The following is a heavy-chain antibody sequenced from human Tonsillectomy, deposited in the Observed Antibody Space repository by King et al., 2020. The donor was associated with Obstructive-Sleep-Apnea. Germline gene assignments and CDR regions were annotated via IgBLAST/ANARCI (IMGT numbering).Heavy chain of an antibody. CDR1: GYTFAAED. CDR2: MNPNSGNT. CDR3: ARVPNRYDSGNNYKLDFDY. D-gene: IGHD3-10*01. V-gene: IGHV1-8*01. Sequence: VQLVESGAEVKKPGASVKVSCKASGYTFAAEDINWVRQATGQGLEWMGWMNPNSGNTGYAQKFQGRVSMTRNTSITTAYMELSSLTSEDTAVYYCARVPNRYDSGNNYKLDFDYWGQGTVVTVSS. J-gene: IGHJ4*02.